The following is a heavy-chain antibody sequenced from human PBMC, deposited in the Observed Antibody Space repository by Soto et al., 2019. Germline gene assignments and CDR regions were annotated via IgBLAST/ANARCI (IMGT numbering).Heavy chain of an antibody. J-gene: IGHJ4*02. CDR2: INHSGST. CDR1: GGSFSGYY. CDR3: ASRLERHYFDY. Sequence: SETLSLTCAVYGGSFSGYYWSWIRQPPGKGLEWIGEINHSGSTNYNPSLKSRVTISVDTSKNQFSLKLSSVTAADTAVYYCASRLERHYFDYWGQGTLVTVLL. D-gene: IGHD1-1*01. V-gene: IGHV4-34*01.